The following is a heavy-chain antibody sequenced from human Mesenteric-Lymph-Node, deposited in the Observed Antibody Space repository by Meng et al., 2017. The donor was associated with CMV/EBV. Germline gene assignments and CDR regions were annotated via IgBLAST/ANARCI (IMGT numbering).Heavy chain of an antibody. D-gene: IGHD3-10*01. CDR3: APSSPDRFGFDP. CDR1: GFTFSTYG. V-gene: IGHV3-30*02. J-gene: IGHJ5*02. Sequence: GESLKISCAASGFTFSTYGMHWVRQAPGKGLEWVAFIRYDGRDQYYGDSVKGRFTISRDNSKNTLFLQMNSLRPEDTAIYYCAPSSPDRFGFDPWGQGTLVTVSS. CDR2: IRYDGRDQ.